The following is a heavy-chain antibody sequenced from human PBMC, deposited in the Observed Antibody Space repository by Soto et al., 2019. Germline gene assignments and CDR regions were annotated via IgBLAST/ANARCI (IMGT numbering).Heavy chain of an antibody. V-gene: IGHV1-18*01. J-gene: IGHJ5*02. CDR2: ISAYNGNT. CDR3: ARGYHQLLPGNWFDP. CDR1: GYTFTSYG. Sequence: QVQLVQSGAEVKKPGASVKVSCKASGYTFTSYGISWVRQAPGQGLEWMGWISAYNGNTNYAQKLQGRVTMTTDTSTGTAYMELRSLRSDDRAVYYCARGYHQLLPGNWFDPWGQGTLVTVSS. D-gene: IGHD2-2*01.